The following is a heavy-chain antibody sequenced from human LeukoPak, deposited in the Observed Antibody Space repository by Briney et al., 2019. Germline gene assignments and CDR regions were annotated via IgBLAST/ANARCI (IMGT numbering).Heavy chain of an antibody. Sequence: GGSLRLSCATSGFIFSTYSLNWVRQAPGKGLEWVSIISLDGSTEFYADSVKGRFTISRDTASNTMHLEMNNLRIEDTAVYYCMRDYMGWFDPWGQGSLVTVSS. D-gene: IGHD3-10*01. J-gene: IGHJ5*02. CDR3: MRDYMGWFDP. V-gene: IGHV3-30*19. CDR1: GFIFSTYS. CDR2: ISLDGSTE.